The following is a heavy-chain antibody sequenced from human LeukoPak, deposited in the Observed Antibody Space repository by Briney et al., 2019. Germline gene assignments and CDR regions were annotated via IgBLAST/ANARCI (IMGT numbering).Heavy chain of an antibody. CDR3: AKGGSGYYFDY. D-gene: IGHD3-10*01. J-gene: IGHJ4*02. CDR2: ISYDGSNK. V-gene: IGHV3-30*18. CDR1: GFTFSSYD. Sequence: PGGSLRLSCAASGFTFSSYDMHWVRRAPGKGLEWVAVISYDGSNKYYADSVKGRFTISRDNSKNTLYLQMNSLRAEDTAVYYCAKGGSGYYFDYWGQGTLVTVSS.